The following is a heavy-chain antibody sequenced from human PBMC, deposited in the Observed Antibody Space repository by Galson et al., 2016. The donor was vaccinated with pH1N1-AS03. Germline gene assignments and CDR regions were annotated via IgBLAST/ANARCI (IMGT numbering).Heavy chain of an antibody. J-gene: IGHJ4*02. CDR2: IYWHDGK. D-gene: IGHD3-10*01. CDR3: AHRFYGSGASFFDF. CDR1: GFSLNDGGLG. Sequence: PALVKPPQTLTLTCTFSGFSLNDGGLGVGWIRQPPGKALEWLGMIYWHDGKRYNPSLQNRLTLTQGVSKSEVVLQMTNVDPEDTATYYCAHRFYGSGASFFDFWGQGIVVVVS. V-gene: IGHV2-5*01.